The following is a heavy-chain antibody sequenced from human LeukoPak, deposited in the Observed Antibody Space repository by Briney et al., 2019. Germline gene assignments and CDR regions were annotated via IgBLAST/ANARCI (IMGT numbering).Heavy chain of an antibody. V-gene: IGHV1-24*01. Sequence: GASVKVSCKVSGCTLAELSMHWVRQAPGKGLEWMGGSDPEDGETVYAQKFQGRVTMTEDTSTDTAYMELTNLRSEDTAVYYCATACTRISCYMIGAYFDSWGQGTLVSVSS. CDR3: ATACTRISCYMIGAYFDS. CDR2: SDPEDGET. D-gene: IGHD2-2*02. J-gene: IGHJ4*02. CDR1: GCTLAELS.